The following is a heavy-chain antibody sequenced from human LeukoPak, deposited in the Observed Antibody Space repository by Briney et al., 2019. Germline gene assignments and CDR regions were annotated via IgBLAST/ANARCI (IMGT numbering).Heavy chain of an antibody. CDR1: GFTFSSYW. V-gene: IGHV3-7*04. J-gene: IGHJ4*02. CDR3: ARGWGVFYDSSGYYSY. CDR2: IKQDGSEK. Sequence: PGGSLRLSCAASGFTFSSYWMSWVRQAPGKGLEWVANIKQDGSEKYYVDSVKGRFTISRENAKNSLYLQMNSLRAEDTAVYYCARGWGVFYDSSGYYSYWGQGTLVTVSS. D-gene: IGHD3-22*01.